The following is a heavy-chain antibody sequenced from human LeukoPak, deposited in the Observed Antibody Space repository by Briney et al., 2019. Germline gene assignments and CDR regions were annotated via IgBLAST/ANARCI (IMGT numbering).Heavy chain of an antibody. CDR2: IKQDGSEK. Sequence: GGSLRLSCTASGFTFSGYWMTWVRQAPGKGLEWVANIKQDGSEKYYVDSVKGRFTISRDNAKNSLYLQMNSLRAEDTAVYYCANRAPYCSSTSCQEFGDGLNYWGQGTLVTVSS. CDR1: GFTFSGYW. V-gene: IGHV3-7*01. CDR3: ANRAPYCSSTSCQEFGDGLNY. J-gene: IGHJ4*02. D-gene: IGHD2-2*01.